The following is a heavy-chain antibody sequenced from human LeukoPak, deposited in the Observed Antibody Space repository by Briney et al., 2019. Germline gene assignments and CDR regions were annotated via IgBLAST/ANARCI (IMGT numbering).Heavy chain of an antibody. CDR3: ARVEQEQLDAFDI. D-gene: IGHD6-13*01. CDR1: GYTFTGYY. Sequence: ASVKVSCKASGYTFTGYYIHWVGQAPGQGLEWMGWINPNNSGTNYAQKFQGRVTMTRDTSISTAYMELSRLRSDDTAVYYCARVEQEQLDAFDIWGQGTMVTVSS. V-gene: IGHV1-2*02. CDR2: INPNNSGT. J-gene: IGHJ3*02.